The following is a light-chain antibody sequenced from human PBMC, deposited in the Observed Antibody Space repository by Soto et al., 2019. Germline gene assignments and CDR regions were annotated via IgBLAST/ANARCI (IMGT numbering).Light chain of an antibody. CDR2: DAS. J-gene: IGKJ5*01. V-gene: IGKV3-11*01. CDR1: QSFSSY. CDR3: QQRSNWPPVIT. Sequence: EIVLTQSPATLSLSPGERATLSCRASQSFSSYLAWYQQKPGQAPRLLIYDASKRATGHPARFSGRGSGTDFTLTISSLEPEDFAVYYCQQRSNWPPVITFGQGTRLEIK.